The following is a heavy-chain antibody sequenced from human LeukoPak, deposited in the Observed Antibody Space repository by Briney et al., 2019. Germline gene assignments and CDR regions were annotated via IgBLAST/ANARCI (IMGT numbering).Heavy chain of an antibody. CDR2: IYYSGST. CDR1: GGSISSSSYY. V-gene: IGHV4-39*01. CDR3: ARASYSSSWARKNWFDP. Sequence: SETLSLTCTVSGGSISSSSYYWGWIRQPPGKGLEWIGSIYYSGSTYYNPSLKSRVTISVDTSKNQFSLKLSSVTAADTAVYYCARASYSSSWARKNWFDPWGQGTLVTVSS. J-gene: IGHJ5*02. D-gene: IGHD6-13*01.